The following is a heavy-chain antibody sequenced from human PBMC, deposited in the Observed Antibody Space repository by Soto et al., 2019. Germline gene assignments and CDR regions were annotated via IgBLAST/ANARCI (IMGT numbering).Heavy chain of an antibody. D-gene: IGHD3-3*01. J-gene: IGHJ4*02. CDR1: GYIFNSHA. V-gene: IGHV1-3*01. Sequence: ASVKVSCKASGYIFNSHAIHWVRQAPGQRLEWMGWINAGNGDTKYSQKFQGRVAITRDTSASSAYMELSTLRSEDTAVYYCARDGALIGVFGVVKYFVYWGQGTVVTVSS. CDR3: ARDGALIGVFGVVKYFVY. CDR2: INAGNGDT.